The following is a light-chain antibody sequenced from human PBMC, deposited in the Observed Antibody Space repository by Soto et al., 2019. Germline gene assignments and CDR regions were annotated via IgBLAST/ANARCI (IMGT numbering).Light chain of an antibody. CDR3: QQSYSTPPT. CDR1: QSISSY. CDR2: AAS. J-gene: IGKJ1*01. V-gene: IGKV1-39*01. Sequence: DIQMTQAPSSLSASVGDRFTITCRASQSISSYLNWYQQKQGKXHKXXIYAASSLQSGVPSRFSGSGSGTDCTLTISSLQPEDFETYDCQQSYSTPPTFGQGTKVDIK.